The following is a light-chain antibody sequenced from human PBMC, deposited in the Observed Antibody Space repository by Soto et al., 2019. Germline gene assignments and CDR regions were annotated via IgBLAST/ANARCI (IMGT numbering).Light chain of an antibody. Sequence: PSTLSASVGDRVTITCRASQSISSWLAWYQQKPGKAPKLLIYKASSLDSGVPSRFSGSGSGTEFTLTISSLQPDAFATYYCQQYNSYSGTFGQGTKVDLK. J-gene: IGKJ1*01. CDR2: KAS. V-gene: IGKV1-5*03. CDR1: QSISSW. CDR3: QQYNSYSGT.